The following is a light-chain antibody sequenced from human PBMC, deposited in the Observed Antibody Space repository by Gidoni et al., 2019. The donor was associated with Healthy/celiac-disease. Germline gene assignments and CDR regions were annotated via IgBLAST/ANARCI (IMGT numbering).Light chain of an antibody. CDR2: DAS. J-gene: IGKJ3*01. CDR3: QQRSNWPRT. CDR1: QSVSSY. V-gene: IGKV3-11*01. Sequence: EIVFTQSPATLSLSPGERATLSCRASQSVSSYVAWYQQKPGQAPRLLINDASNRATGIPARFSGSGSGTDFTLTISSLEPEDFAVYYCQQRSNWPRTFGPGTKVDIK.